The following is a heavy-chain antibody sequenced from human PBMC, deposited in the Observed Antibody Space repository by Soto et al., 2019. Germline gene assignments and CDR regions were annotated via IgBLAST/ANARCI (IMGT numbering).Heavy chain of an antibody. Sequence: SETLSLTCTVSGGSISSSSYYWGWVRQPPGEGVGGIGGIYYSGSTYYNPSLKSRVTISVDTSKNQFSLKLSSVTAADTAVYYCARHNLAAAGILIDYWGQGTLVTVSS. J-gene: IGHJ4*02. CDR2: IYYSGST. CDR1: GGSISSSSYY. CDR3: ARHNLAAAGILIDY. D-gene: IGHD6-13*01. V-gene: IGHV4-39*01.